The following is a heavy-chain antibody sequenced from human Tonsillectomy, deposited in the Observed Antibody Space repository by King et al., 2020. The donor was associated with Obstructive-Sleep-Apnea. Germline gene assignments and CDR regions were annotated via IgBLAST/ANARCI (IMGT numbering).Heavy chain of an antibody. CDR3: ARDPLLLWFSKNGMDV. CDR1: GFTFSSYG. J-gene: IGHJ6*02. V-gene: IGHV3-33*01. Sequence: VQLVESGGGVVQPGRSLRLSCAASGFTFSSYGMHWVRQAPGKGLEWVAVIWYDGSNKYYADSVKGRFTISRDNSKNTLYLQMNSLRAEDTAVYYCARDPLLLWFSKNGMDVWGQGTTVTVSS. CDR2: IWYDGSNK. D-gene: IGHD3-10*01.